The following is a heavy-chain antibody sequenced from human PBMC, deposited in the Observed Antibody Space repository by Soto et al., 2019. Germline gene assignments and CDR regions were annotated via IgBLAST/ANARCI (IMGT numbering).Heavy chain of an antibody. CDR3: VRDGTKTLRDWFDP. CDR2: IYATGTT. CDR1: GASISGFY. V-gene: IGHV4-4*07. D-gene: IGHD1-1*01. J-gene: IGHJ5*02. Sequence: SETLSLTCTVSGASISGFYWSWIRKSTGKGLEWIGRIYATGTTDYNPSLKSRVMMSVDTSKKQFSLKLRSVTAADTAVYYCVRDGTKTLRDWFDPWGQGISVTVSS.